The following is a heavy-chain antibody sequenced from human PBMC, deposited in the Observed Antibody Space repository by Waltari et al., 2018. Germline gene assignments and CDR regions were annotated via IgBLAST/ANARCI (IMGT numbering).Heavy chain of an antibody. D-gene: IGHD2-15*01. V-gene: IGHV3-49*03. Sequence: EVQLVESGGGLVQPGRSLRLSCTASGFTFGDYAMSWFRQAPGKGLEWVGFIRSKAYGGTTEYAASVKGRFTISRDDSKSIAYLQMNSLKTEDTAVYYCTRVVVAATRWIPPGYWGQGTLVTVSS. J-gene: IGHJ4*02. CDR3: TRVVVAATRWIPPGY. CDR1: GFTFGDYA. CDR2: IRSKAYGGTT.